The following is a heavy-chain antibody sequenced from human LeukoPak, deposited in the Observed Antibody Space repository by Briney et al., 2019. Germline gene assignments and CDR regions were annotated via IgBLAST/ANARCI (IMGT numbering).Heavy chain of an antibody. CDR3: TRGGVIDWRLFPLYYMDA. CDR1: GGSFSGYY. CDR2: INHSGST. V-gene: IGHV4-34*01. Sequence: SETLSLTCAVYGGSFSGYYWSWIRQPPGKGLEWIGEINHSGSTNYNPSLKSRVTISVDTSKNQFSLKLSSVTAADTAVYYCTRGGVIDWRLFPLYYMDAWGKGTTVTVSS. J-gene: IGHJ6*03. D-gene: IGHD2-21*01.